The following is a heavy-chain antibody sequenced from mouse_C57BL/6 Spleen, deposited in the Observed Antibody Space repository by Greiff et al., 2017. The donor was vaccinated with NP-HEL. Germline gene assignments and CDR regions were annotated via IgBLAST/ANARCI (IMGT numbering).Heavy chain of an antibody. D-gene: IGHD2-4*01. Sequence: EVKLMESEGGLVQPGSSMKLSCTASGFTFSDYYMAWVRQVPEKGLEWVANINYDGSSTYYLDSLKSRFIISRDNAKNILYLQMSSLKSEDTATYYCARDRIYYDYDGPYWYFDVWGTGTTVTVSS. CDR3: ARDRIYYDYDGPYWYFDV. J-gene: IGHJ1*03. CDR1: GFTFSDYY. CDR2: INYDGSST. V-gene: IGHV5-16*01.